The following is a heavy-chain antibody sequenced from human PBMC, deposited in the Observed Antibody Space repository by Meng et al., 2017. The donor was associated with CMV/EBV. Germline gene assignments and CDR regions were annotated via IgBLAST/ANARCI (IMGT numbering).Heavy chain of an antibody. V-gene: IGHV3-7*01. D-gene: IGHD3-10*01. CDR3: ARDGDGSGSYVGMDV. CDR2: IKQDGSEK. CDR1: GFTFSSYW. J-gene: IGHJ6*02. Sequence: SLLISCAASGFTFSSYWMSWVRQAPGKGLEWVDNIKQDGSEKYYVDSVKGRFTISRDNAKNSMYLQMNSLRAEDTAVYYCARDGDGSGSYVGMDVWGQGTTVTVSS.